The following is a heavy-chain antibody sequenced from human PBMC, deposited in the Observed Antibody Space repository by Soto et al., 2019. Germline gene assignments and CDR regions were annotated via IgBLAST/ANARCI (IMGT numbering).Heavy chain of an antibody. J-gene: IGHJ5*02. CDR1: GSSFTSNNW. D-gene: IGHD1-26*01. V-gene: IGHV4-4*02. CDR3: ARDMHAGFTHYFDP. Sequence: SETLSLTCAVSGSSFTSNNWWTWVRQPPGQGLEWIGEIYRTGSTNYNPSLKSRVTISLDKSENQFSLKVTSLTAADTAVYYCARDMHAGFTHYFDPWGQGTLVTVSS. CDR2: IYRTGST.